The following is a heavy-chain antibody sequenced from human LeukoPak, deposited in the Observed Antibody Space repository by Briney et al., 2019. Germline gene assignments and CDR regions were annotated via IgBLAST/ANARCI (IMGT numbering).Heavy chain of an antibody. CDR1: GFTFSNYW. J-gene: IGHJ3*02. D-gene: IGHD4-17*01. V-gene: IGHV3-74*01. CDR2: INSDGSST. Sequence: GGSLRLSCAVSGFTFSNYWMHWVRQAPGKGLVWVSHINSDGSSTTYADSVKGRFTISRDNAKNTLYLQMNSLRAEDTAVYYCVRLDGDYAFDIWGQGTMVTVSS. CDR3: VRLDGDYAFDI.